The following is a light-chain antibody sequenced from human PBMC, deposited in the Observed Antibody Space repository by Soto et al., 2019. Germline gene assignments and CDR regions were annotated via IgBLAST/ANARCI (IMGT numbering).Light chain of an antibody. CDR2: GAF. CDR3: QQADSYPIT. J-gene: IGKJ5*01. CDR1: LDINRW. Sequence: DIQMTQSPSSVSVSVGDRVTITCRASLDINRWLAWYQVRPGKPPKLLIAGAFVLQSGVPSRFSGSGYGTDFALTIDNLQPEDFATYYCQQADSYPITFGQGIRLDI. V-gene: IGKV1-12*01.